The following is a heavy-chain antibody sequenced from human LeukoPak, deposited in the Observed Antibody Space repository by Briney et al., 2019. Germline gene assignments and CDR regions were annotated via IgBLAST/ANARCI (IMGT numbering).Heavy chain of an antibody. CDR1: GFTFSSYA. CDR3: ARDHDPYGDYTYFDY. J-gene: IGHJ4*02. V-gene: IGHV3-30*04. D-gene: IGHD4-17*01. Sequence: GGSLRLSCAASGFTFSSYAMHWVRQAPGKGLEWVAVVSYDGGNKYYADSVKGRFTISRDNSKNTLYLQMNSLRAEDTAVYYCARDHDPYGDYTYFDYWGQGTLVTVSS. CDR2: VSYDGGNK.